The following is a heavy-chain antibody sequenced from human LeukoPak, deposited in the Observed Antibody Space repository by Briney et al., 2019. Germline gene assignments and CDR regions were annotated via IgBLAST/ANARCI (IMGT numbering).Heavy chain of an antibody. D-gene: IGHD6-19*01. CDR3: ARDDSGWYGSWFDR. V-gene: IGHV4-34*01. CDR2: INHSGST. Sequence: PSETLSLTCAVYGGSFSGYYWSWIRQPPGKGLEWIGEINHSGSTNYNPSLNSRLTISVDTSKNQFPLKLSSVPAADTAVYYCARDDSGWYGSWFDRWGQGTLVTVSS. J-gene: IGHJ5*02. CDR1: GGSFSGYY.